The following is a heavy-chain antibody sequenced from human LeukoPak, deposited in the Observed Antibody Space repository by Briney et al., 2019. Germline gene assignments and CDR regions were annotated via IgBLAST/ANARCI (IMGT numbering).Heavy chain of an antibody. CDR2: ISSSSSYI. CDR1: GFTFSSFN. V-gene: IGHV3-21*05. D-gene: IGHD6-19*01. J-gene: IGHJ4*02. Sequence: GGSLRLSCVASGFTFSSFNMNWVRQAPGKGLEWVSYISSSSSYIYYADSVKGRFTISRDNAKNSLYLQMNSLRAEDTAVYYCARAVGIAVAGTPYYFDYWGQGTLVTVSS. CDR3: ARAVGIAVAGTPYYFDY.